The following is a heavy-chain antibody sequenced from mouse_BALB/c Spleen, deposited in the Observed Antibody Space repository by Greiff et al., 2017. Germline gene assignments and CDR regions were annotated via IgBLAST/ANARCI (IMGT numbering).Heavy chain of an antibody. Sequence: QVQLQQPGAELVRPGASVKLSCKASGYTFTSYWINWVKQRPGQGLEWIGNIYPSDSYTNYNQKFKDKATLTVDKSSSTAYMQLSSPTSEDSAVYYCTTFYDGYYGYFDVWGAGTTVTVSS. CDR1: GYTFTSYW. V-gene: IGHV1-69*02. D-gene: IGHD2-3*01. CDR2: IYPSDSYT. CDR3: TTFYDGYYGYFDV. J-gene: IGHJ1*01.